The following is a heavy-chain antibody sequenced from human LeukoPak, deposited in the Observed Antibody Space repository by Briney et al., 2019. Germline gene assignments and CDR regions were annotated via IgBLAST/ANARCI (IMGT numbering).Heavy chain of an antibody. J-gene: IGHJ3*02. Sequence: GASVKVSCKASGGTFSSYAISWVRQAPGQGLEWMGRIIPIFGTANYAQKFQGRVTITTDESTSTAYMELSSLRSEDTAVYYCAREPLRQQWLVDAFDIWGQGTMVTVSS. CDR1: GGTFSSYA. V-gene: IGHV1-69*05. CDR2: IIPIFGTA. D-gene: IGHD6-19*01. CDR3: AREPLRQQWLVDAFDI.